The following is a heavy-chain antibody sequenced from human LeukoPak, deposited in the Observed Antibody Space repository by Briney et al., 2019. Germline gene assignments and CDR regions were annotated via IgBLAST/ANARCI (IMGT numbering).Heavy chain of an antibody. V-gene: IGHV3-7*01. CDR2: IKEDGGET. J-gene: IGHJ4*02. CDR1: GFPFGGYW. CDR3: ARPSGASYMYDY. D-gene: IGHD1-26*01. Sequence: GGSLRLSCTASGFPFGGYWMTWVRQTPGKGLEWVANIKEDGGETWYVDSVKGRFTISRDNTKNSLYLQMDSLRAEDTGVYYCARPSGASYMYDYWGQGKLVTVSS.